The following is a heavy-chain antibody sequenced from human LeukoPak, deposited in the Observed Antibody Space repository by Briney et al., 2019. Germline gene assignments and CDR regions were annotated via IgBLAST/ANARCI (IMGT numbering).Heavy chain of an antibody. D-gene: IGHD1-26*01. CDR2: ISAYNGNT. V-gene: IGHV1-18*01. J-gene: IGHJ4*02. CDR3: AGQNSGSYFRYFDY. Sequence: ASVKVSCKASGYTFTSYGISWVRQAPGQGLEWMGWISAYNGNTNYAQKLQGRVTMTTDTSTSTAYMELRSLRSDDTAVYYCAGQNSGSYFRYFDYWGQGTLVTVSS. CDR1: GYTFTSYG.